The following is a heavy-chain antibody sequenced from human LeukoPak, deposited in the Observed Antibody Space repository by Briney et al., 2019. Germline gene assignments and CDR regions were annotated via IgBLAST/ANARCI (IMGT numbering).Heavy chain of an antibody. CDR1: GSTSSSYE. Sequence: PGGSLRLSCADSGSTSSSYEMNWVRQAPGKGLEWVSYISSGGSTIYYADSVKGRFTISRDNAKNSLYLEMNSLRAEDTAVYYCARDGRAAPGTDWFDSWGQGTLVTVSS. CDR3: ARDGRAAPGTDWFDS. CDR2: ISSGGSTI. D-gene: IGHD6-13*01. V-gene: IGHV3-48*03. J-gene: IGHJ5*01.